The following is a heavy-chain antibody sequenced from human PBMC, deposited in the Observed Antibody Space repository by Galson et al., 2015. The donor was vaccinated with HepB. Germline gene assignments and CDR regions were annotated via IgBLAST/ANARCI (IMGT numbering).Heavy chain of an antibody. D-gene: IGHD2-2*01. CDR1: GFTFSDYY. CDR3: AISSVVVRAATIDV. J-gene: IGHJ6*03. CDR2: ISSSGSTI. V-gene: IGHV3-11*01. Sequence: SLRLSCAASGFTFSDYYMSWIRQAPGKGLEWVSYISSSGSTIYYADSVKGRFTISRDNAKNSLYLQMNSLRAEDTAVYYCAISSVVVRAATIDVWGKGTTVTVSS.